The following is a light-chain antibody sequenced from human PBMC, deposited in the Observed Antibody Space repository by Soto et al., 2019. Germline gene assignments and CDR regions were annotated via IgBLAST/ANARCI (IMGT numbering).Light chain of an antibody. CDR3: TSYTSTSTYV. Sequence: QSALTQPASVSGPPGQSITISCTGTSNDDGAYNYVSWYQHHPGKAPRLVIYDVTNRPSGISDRFSGSKSGNTASLTISGLLAEDEADYYCTSYTSTSTYVFGTGTKVTVL. V-gene: IGLV2-14*01. J-gene: IGLJ1*01. CDR1: SNDDGAYNY. CDR2: DVT.